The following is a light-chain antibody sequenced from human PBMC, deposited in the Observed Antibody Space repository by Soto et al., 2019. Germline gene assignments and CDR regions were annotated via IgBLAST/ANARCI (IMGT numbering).Light chain of an antibody. V-gene: IGLV2-18*02. CDR2: EVG. CDR1: SSDIGRFNR. Sequence: QSALTQPPSVSGSPGQSVNISCTGTSSDIGRFNRVSWYRQPPGAAPKLIIYEVGNRPSGVPDRFSGSKSGYTASLTISGLQDEDEADYFCSSSTTRSTLVFGGGTKLTVL. CDR3: SSSTTRSTLV. J-gene: IGLJ2*01.